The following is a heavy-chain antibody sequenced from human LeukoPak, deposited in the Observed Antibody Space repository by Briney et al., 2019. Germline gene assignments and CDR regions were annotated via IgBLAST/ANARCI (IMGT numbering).Heavy chain of an antibody. CDR3: ARTPGGEGGILTPYGMDV. J-gene: IGHJ6*02. V-gene: IGHV3-48*01. CDR1: GFIFSSYS. D-gene: IGHD3-9*01. CDR2: INRSSSTI. Sequence: GGSLRLSCAASGFIFSSYSMNWVRQAPGKGLEWVSYINRSSSTIYYADCVKGRFTISRDNAKNSLYLQMNSLRVEDTAVYYCARTPGGEGGILTPYGMDVWGQGTTVTVSS.